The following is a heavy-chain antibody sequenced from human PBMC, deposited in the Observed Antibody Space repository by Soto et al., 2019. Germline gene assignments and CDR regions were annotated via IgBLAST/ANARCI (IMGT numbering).Heavy chain of an antibody. V-gene: IGHV1-2*02. J-gene: IGHJ6*02. Sequence: ASVKVSCKASGYTFTGYYMHWVRQAPGQGLEWMGWINPNSGGTNYAQKFQGRVTMTRDTSISTAYMELSRLRSDDTAVYYCARDPKRIAAAGRYGMDVWGQGTTVTVSS. CDR3: ARDPKRIAAAGRYGMDV. D-gene: IGHD6-13*01. CDR2: INPNSGGT. CDR1: GYTFTGYY.